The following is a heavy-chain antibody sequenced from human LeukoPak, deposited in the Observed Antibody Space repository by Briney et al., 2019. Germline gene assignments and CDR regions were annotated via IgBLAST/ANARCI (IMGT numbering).Heavy chain of an antibody. Sequence: SETLSLTCAVYGGSFSGYYWSWIRQPPGKGLEWIGEINHSGSTNYNPSLKSRVTISVDTSKNQFSLKLSSVTAADTAVYYCARHLWFGEFDYYYYYMYVWGKGTTVTVSS. V-gene: IGHV4-34*01. D-gene: IGHD3-10*01. J-gene: IGHJ6*03. CDR1: GGSFSGYY. CDR3: ARHLWFGEFDYYYYYMYV. CDR2: INHSGST.